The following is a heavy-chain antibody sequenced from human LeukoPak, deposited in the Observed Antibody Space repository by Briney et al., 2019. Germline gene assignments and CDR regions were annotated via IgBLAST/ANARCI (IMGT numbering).Heavy chain of an antibody. CDR2: IIPIFGTA. D-gene: IGHD1-26*01. CDR3: ARGKWEFPYYFDY. Sequence: SVKVSCKASGGTFSSYAISWVRQAPGQGLEWMGGIIPIFGTANYAQKFQGRVTMTTDTSTSTAYMELRSLRSDDTAVYYCARGKWEFPYYFDYWGQGTLVTVSS. V-gene: IGHV1-69*05. J-gene: IGHJ4*02. CDR1: GGTFSSYA.